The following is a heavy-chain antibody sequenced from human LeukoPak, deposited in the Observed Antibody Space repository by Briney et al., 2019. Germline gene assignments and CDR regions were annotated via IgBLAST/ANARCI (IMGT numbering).Heavy chain of an antibody. CDR1: GGSFSGCY. Sequence: PSETLSLTCAVYGGSFSGCYWSWLRQPPGKGLEWLGEINHSGSTNYNPSLKSRVTISVDTSKNQFSLKLSSVTAADTAVYYCARGRRRFLEWYPRVSWFDPWGQGTLVTVSS. V-gene: IGHV4-34*01. CDR3: ARGRRRFLEWYPRVSWFDP. J-gene: IGHJ5*02. D-gene: IGHD3-3*01. CDR2: INHSGST.